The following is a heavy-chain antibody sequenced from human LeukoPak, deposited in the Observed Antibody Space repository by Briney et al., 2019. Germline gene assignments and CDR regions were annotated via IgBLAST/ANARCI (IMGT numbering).Heavy chain of an antibody. CDR1: GFTFSGNW. Sequence: GGSLTLSCEASGFTFSGNWISWVRQAPGKGLEWVASINPDGSQKLYVDSVKGRFTISRDNTKSSLYLQMNSLGAEDTAMYYCAKLLGTATTYDSWGQGTRVTVSS. J-gene: IGHJ4*02. V-gene: IGHV3-7*01. CDR2: INPDGSQK. CDR3: AKLLGTATTYDS. D-gene: IGHD5-24*01.